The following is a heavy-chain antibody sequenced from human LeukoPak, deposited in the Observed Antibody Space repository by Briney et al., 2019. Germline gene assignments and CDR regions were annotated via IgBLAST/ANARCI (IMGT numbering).Heavy chain of an antibody. V-gene: IGHV4-59*12. CDR3: ARDSPFEWAVFGDSFDI. CDR2: IHYSGST. Sequence: SEILSLTCTVSGGSISSYYWSWIRQSPGKGLEWIGHIHYSGSTNYNFSLESRVTMSMDTSKSQISLKLSSVTAADTAVYYCARDSPFEWAVFGDSFDIWGQGTVVTVSS. D-gene: IGHD3-3*01. J-gene: IGHJ3*02. CDR1: GGSISSYY.